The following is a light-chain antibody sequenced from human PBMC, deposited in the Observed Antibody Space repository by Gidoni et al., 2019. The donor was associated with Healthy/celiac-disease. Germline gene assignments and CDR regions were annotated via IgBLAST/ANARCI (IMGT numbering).Light chain of an antibody. CDR1: KLGDKY. Sequence: SYALTQPPSDSATPGQTASITCSGDKLGDKYACWYQQKPGQSPVLVIYQDSKRPSGIPERFSGSNSGNTATLTISGTQAMDEADYYCQAWDSSTGVFGGGTKLTVL. CDR2: QDS. CDR3: QAWDSSTGV. V-gene: IGLV3-1*01. J-gene: IGLJ2*01.